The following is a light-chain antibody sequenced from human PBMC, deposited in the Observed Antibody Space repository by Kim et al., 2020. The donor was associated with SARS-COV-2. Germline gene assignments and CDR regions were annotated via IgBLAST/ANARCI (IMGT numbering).Light chain of an antibody. V-gene: IGLV4-69*01. CDR3: QTWGTTVV. CDR2: VNSDRSH. Sequence: GASDKLTCTLSSGHITYAIAWHQQQPEKGPRYLMKVNSDRSHNKGDGIPDRFSGSSSGADRYLTISSLQSDDEADYYCQTWGTTVVFGGGTQLTVL. CDR1: SGHITYA. J-gene: IGLJ2*01.